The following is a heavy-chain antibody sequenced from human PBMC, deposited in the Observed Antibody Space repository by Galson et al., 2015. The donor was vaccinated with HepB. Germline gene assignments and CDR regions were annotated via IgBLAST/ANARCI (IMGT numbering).Heavy chain of an antibody. D-gene: IGHD5-18*01. Sequence: SVKVSCKASGYTFTSYYMHWVRQAPGQGLEWMGIINPSGGSTSYAQKFQGRVTMTRDTSTSTVYMELSSLRSEDTAVYYCARDVDTAMVTADRFDYWGQGTLVTVSS. CDR2: INPSGGST. CDR1: GYTFTSYY. CDR3: ARDVDTAMVTADRFDY. V-gene: IGHV1-46*01. J-gene: IGHJ4*02.